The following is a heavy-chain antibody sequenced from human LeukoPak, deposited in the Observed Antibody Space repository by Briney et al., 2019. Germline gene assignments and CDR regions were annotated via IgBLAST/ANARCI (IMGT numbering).Heavy chain of an antibody. V-gene: IGHV3-23*01. J-gene: IGHJ4*02. CDR2: ISGSGGST. D-gene: IGHD6-13*01. CDR1: GFTFSSYA. Sequence: GGSLRLSCAASGFTFSSYAMSSVRQAPGKRLEWVSAISGSGGSTYYADSVKGRFTISRDNSKNTLYLQMNSLRAEDTAVYYCAKYSSSWYSGFDYGGQGTLVTVSS. CDR3: AKYSSSWYSGFDY.